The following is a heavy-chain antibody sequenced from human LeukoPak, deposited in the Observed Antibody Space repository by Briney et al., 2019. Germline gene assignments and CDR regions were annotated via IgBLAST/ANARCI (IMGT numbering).Heavy chain of an antibody. Sequence: SETLSLTCTVSGGSISSYYWSWIRQPAGXGLEWIGRIYTSGSTNYNPSLKSRVTISVDTSKNQFSLKLSSVTAADTAVYYCARHRTVSWVDYWGQGTLVTVSS. D-gene: IGHD6-13*01. V-gene: IGHV4-4*07. CDR3: ARHRTVSWVDY. CDR2: IYTSGST. CDR1: GGSISSYY. J-gene: IGHJ4*02.